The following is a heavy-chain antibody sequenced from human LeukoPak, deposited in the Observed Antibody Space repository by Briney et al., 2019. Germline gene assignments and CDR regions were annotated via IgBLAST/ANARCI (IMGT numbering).Heavy chain of an antibody. D-gene: IGHD6-19*01. V-gene: IGHV3-7*03. CDR3: AREWGSGSKVNYYFDY. Sequence: GGSLRLSCAASGFPFSSYWMSRVRQAPGKGLEWVANIKQDGSEKYYVDSVKGRFTISRDNAKNSLYLQMNSLRAEDTAVYYCAREWGSGSKVNYYFDYWGQGTLVTVSS. J-gene: IGHJ4*02. CDR1: GFPFSSYW. CDR2: IKQDGSEK.